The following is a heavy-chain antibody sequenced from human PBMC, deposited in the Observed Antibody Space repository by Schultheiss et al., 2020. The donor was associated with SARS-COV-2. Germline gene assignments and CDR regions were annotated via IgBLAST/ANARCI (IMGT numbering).Heavy chain of an antibody. V-gene: IGHV4-59*08. D-gene: IGHD3-16*01. CDR2: IYYSGST. CDR3: GRQGGPEQEIDS. CDR1: GGSFSGYY. J-gene: IGHJ4*02. Sequence: SETLSLTCAVYGGSFSGYYWSWIRQPPGKGLEWIGYIYYSGSTNYNPSLKSRVTISVDTSKNQFSLKLSSVTAADTAVYYCGRQGGPEQEIDSWGQGTLVTVSS.